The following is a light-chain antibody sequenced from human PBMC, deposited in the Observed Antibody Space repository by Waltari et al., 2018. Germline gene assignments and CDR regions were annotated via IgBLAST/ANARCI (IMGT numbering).Light chain of an antibody. V-gene: IGLV2-14*03. CDR2: DVT. CDR1: RNDVGAYNY. Sequence: QSALTQPASVSGSPGQSITVSCTGTRNDVGAYNYVSWYQQHPGKVPKLMIYDVTKRPSGISYRFSGSKSGNTASLTISGLQAEDEADYYCSSYTTDSTYVFGTGTKVTVL. CDR3: SSYTTDSTYV. J-gene: IGLJ1*01.